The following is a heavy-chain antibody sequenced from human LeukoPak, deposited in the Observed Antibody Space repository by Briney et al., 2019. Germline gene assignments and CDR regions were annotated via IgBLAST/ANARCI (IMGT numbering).Heavy chain of an antibody. J-gene: IGHJ5*02. CDR3: AKDQDIVVVPAAENWFDP. CDR2: ISGSGGST. V-gene: IGHV3-23*01. D-gene: IGHD2-2*01. CDR1: GFTVSSSA. Sequence: PGGSLRLSCAASGFTVSSSAMSSVRQAPGKGLERVSAISGSGGSTYYADSVKGRFTISRDNSKNTLYLQMNSLRAEDTAVYYCAKDQDIVVVPAAENWFDPWGQGTLVTVSS.